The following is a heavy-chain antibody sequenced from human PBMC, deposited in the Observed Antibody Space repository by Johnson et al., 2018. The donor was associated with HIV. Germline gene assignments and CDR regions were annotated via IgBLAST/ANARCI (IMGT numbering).Heavy chain of an antibody. CDR1: GFTFSSYG. CDR3: ARLIVGAPGAFDI. V-gene: IGHV3-30*03. D-gene: IGHD1-26*01. Sequence: QVQLVESGGGLVQPGRSLRLSCAASGFTFSSYGMHWVRQAQGKGLEWVAVISYDGSNKYYVDSVKGRFTISRDNAKDSLYLQMNRLRAEDTAVYYCARLIVGAPGAFDIWGQGTMVTVSS. J-gene: IGHJ3*02. CDR2: ISYDGSNK.